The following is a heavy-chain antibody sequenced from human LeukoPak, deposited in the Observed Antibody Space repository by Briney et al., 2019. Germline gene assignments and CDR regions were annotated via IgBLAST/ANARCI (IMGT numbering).Heavy chain of an antibody. CDR1: GYTFTSYG. J-gene: IGHJ1*01. Sequence: ASVKVSCTTSGYTFTSYGMHWVRQAPGQSLEWMGWINGGNGNTKYSEKFQGRVTIIRDTSASTGYMELSSLRSEDTAVYYCARVPLHDDSGHYYPHWGQGTLVIVSS. CDR2: INGGNGNT. V-gene: IGHV1-3*01. CDR3: ARVPLHDDSGHYYPH. D-gene: IGHD3-22*01.